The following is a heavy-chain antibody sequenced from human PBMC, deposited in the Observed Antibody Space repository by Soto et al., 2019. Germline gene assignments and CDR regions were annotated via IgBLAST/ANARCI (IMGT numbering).Heavy chain of an antibody. J-gene: IGHJ4*02. D-gene: IGHD3-22*01. CDR2: ISGSGGST. Sequence: GGSLRLSCAASGFTFSSYAMSWVRQAPWKGLEWVSAISGSGGSTYYADSVKGRFTISRDNSKNTLYLQMNSLRAEDTAVYYCAKDLPPRYDSSGYYSGPSDYWGQGTLVTVSS. V-gene: IGHV3-23*01. CDR3: AKDLPPRYDSSGYYSGPSDY. CDR1: GFTFSSYA.